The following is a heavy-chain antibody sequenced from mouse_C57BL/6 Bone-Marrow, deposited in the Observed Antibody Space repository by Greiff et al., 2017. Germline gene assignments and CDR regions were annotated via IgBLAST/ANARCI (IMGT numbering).Heavy chain of an antibody. CDR3: AAITTAPYFDY. J-gene: IGHJ2*01. CDR2: IYPGSGNT. CDR1: GYTFTDYY. Sequence: QVQLQQSGAELVRPGASVKLSCKASGYTFTDYYINWVKQRPGQGLEWIARIYPGSGNTYYNEKFKGKATLTAEKSSSTAYMQLSSLTSEDSAVYFCAAITTAPYFDYWGQGTTLTVSS. V-gene: IGHV1-76*01. D-gene: IGHD1-2*01.